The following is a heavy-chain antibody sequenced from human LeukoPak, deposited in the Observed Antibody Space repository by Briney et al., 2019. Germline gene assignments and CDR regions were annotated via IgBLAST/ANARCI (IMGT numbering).Heavy chain of an antibody. V-gene: IGHV3-23*01. D-gene: IGHD3-22*01. CDR3: ARAAYDYYDSSGALITN. Sequence: PGGSLRLSCAASGFTFSSYAMSWVRQAPGKGLEWVSTVSGGGGTTYYADSVKGRFTISRDNSKNTLFLQMNSLRAEDTAVYYCARAAYDYYDSSGALITNWGQGTLVTVSS. CDR2: VSGGGGTT. CDR1: GFTFSSYA. J-gene: IGHJ4*02.